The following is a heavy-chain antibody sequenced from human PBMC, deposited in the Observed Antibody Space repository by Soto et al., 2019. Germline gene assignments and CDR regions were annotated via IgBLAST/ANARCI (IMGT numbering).Heavy chain of an antibody. CDR3: AREPYCSSTSCSDAFDI. Sequence: ASVKVSCKASGFTFTGYYMHWVRQAPGQGLEWMGWINPNSGGTNYAQKFQGWVTMTRDTSISTAYMELSRLRSDDTAVYYCAREPYCSSTSCSDAFDIWGQGTMVTVS. CDR1: GFTFTGYY. D-gene: IGHD2-2*01. CDR2: INPNSGGT. V-gene: IGHV1-2*04. J-gene: IGHJ3*02.